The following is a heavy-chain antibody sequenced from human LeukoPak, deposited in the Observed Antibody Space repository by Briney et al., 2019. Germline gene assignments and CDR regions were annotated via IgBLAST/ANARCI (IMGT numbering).Heavy chain of an antibody. CDR3: ARRRGGQFDWLLYVGEAFDI. CDR2: IYYSGST. Sequence: SETLSLTCTVSGGSISTYYWSWIRQPPGKGLEWIGYIYYSGSTNYNPSLKSRVTISVDTSKNQFSLKLTSVTAADTAVYYCARRRGGQFDWLLYVGEAFDIWGQGAMVTVSS. J-gene: IGHJ3*02. D-gene: IGHD3-9*01. CDR1: GGSISTYY. V-gene: IGHV4-59*01.